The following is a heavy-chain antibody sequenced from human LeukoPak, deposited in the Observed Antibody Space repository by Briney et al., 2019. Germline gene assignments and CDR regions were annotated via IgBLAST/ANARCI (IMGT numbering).Heavy chain of an antibody. Sequence: SETLSLTCTVSGGSISSYYWSWIRQPPGKGLEWIGYIYYSGSTNYNPSLKSRVTISVDTSKNQFSLKLSSVTAADTAVYYCASFVVTTKSQRTYYMDVWGKGTTVTVSS. CDR1: GGSISSYY. CDR2: IYYSGST. V-gene: IGHV4-59*01. CDR3: ASFVVTTKSQRTYYMDV. D-gene: IGHD4-23*01. J-gene: IGHJ6*03.